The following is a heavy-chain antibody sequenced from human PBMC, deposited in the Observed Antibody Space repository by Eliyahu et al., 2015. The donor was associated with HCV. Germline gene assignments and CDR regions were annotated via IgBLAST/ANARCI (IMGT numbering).Heavy chain of an antibody. CDR1: GXXFHDYA. D-gene: IGHD4-17*01. CDR3: AKDSWTTVTTPTFDY. J-gene: IGHJ4*02. CDR2: ISWNSGSI. Sequence: EVQLVXSGGGLVQPGRSLXLSCAASGXXFHDYAMXWVRQAPGKGLEWVSGISWNSGSIGYADSVKGRFTISRDNAKNSLYLQMNSLRAEDTALYYCAKDSWTTVTTPTFDYWGQGTLVTVSS. V-gene: IGHV3-9*01.